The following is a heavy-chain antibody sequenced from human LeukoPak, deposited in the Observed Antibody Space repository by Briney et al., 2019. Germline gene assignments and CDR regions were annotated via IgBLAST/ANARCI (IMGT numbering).Heavy chain of an antibody. J-gene: IGHJ4*02. CDR3: ARGTGYGVFDS. V-gene: IGHV3-7*02. CDR1: GFTFSSYW. D-gene: IGHD4/OR15-4a*01. CDR2: IKQDGSEE. Sequence: GGSLRLSCAASGFTFSSYWMSWVRQAPGKGLEWVANIKQDGSEEVYVDSVKGRFTISRDNAKNTLYLQMNSLRDEDTAVYYCARGTGYGVFDSWGQGTLVTVSS.